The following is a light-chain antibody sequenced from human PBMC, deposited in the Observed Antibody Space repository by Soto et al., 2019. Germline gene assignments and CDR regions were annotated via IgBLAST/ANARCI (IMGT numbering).Light chain of an antibody. CDR1: QSVLSSSNNKNY. J-gene: IGKJ5*01. V-gene: IGKV4-1*01. CDR2: WAS. Sequence: DIVMTQFPDSLAVYLGERATIKCKSSQSVLSSSNNKNYLSWYQKKPGQPPKLXXYWASTRESGVPDRFSGSGSGTDLTLTISSLQSEDFAVYYCQQYNNCPAISFGQGTRLEIK. CDR3: QQYNNCPAIS.